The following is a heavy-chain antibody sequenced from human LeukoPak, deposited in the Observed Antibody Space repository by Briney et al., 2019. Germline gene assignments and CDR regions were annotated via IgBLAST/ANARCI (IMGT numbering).Heavy chain of an antibody. CDR2: ISYDGSNK. D-gene: IGHD6-6*01. CDR3: AKDRPSSYFDY. Sequence: GGSLRLSCAASGFTFSSYGMHWVRQAPGKGLEWVAVISYDGSNKYYADSVKGRFTISRDNSKNTLYLQMNSLRAEDTAVYYCAKDRPSSYFDYWGQGTLVTVSS. V-gene: IGHV3-30*18. CDR1: GFTFSSYG. J-gene: IGHJ4*02.